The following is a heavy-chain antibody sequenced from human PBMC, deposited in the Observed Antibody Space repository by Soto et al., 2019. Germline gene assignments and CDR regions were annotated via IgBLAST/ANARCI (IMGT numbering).Heavy chain of an antibody. CDR1: GYTFTSYG. CDR3: ARDPRIAVHGNFIGFAT. D-gene: IGHD6-19*01. J-gene: IGHJ5*02. V-gene: IGHV1-18*01. Sequence: QVQLVQSGAEVKKPGASVKVSCTASGYTFTSYGISWVRQAPGQGLEWMGWISAYNHKPNYAQKLQRRVTMTTDTYTSTAYMELRSLRSDDTAVYYCARDPRIAVHGNFIGFATWGQGTLVTVSS. CDR2: ISAYNHKP.